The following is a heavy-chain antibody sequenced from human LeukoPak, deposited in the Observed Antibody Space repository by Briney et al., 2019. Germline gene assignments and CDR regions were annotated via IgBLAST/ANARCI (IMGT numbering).Heavy chain of an antibody. CDR3: ARADDP. J-gene: IGHJ5*02. Sequence: GRSLRLSSAASGFTFSSYAMHWVRQAPGKGLEWVAVISYDGSNKYYADSVKGRFTISRDNSKNTLYPQMNSLRAEDTAVYYCARADDPWGQGTLVTVSS. V-gene: IGHV3-30*04. CDR2: ISYDGSNK. CDR1: GFTFSSYA.